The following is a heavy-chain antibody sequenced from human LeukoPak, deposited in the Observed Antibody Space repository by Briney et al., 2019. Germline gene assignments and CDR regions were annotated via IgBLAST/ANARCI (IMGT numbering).Heavy chain of an antibody. J-gene: IGHJ6*03. V-gene: IGHV4-30-4*08. CDR3: ARAGDPYCSGDSCAPAEFYYYMDV. D-gene: IGHD2-15*01. Sequence: SETLSLTCTVSGGSISSSDYFWSWIRQLPGKGLEWIGYIYYSGNTNYNPSLKSRVTISVDTSKNQFSLKLSSVSAADTAVYYCARAGDPYCSGDSCAPAEFYYYMDVWGKGTTVTVSS. CDR2: IYYSGNT. CDR1: GGSISSSDYF.